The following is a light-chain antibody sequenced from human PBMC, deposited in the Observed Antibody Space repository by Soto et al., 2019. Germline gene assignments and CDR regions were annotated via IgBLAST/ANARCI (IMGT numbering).Light chain of an antibody. J-gene: IGKJ5*01. Sequence: DIVLTQSPVYLSLSPGESTSLSCRASQSITRYLAWYQQKPGQAPRLFIYDASNRATGIPARFSGSGSGTDFTLTISSLEPEDFAIYYCQQRNEWPLTFGQGTRLEI. CDR2: DAS. CDR3: QQRNEWPLT. CDR1: QSITRY. V-gene: IGKV3-11*01.